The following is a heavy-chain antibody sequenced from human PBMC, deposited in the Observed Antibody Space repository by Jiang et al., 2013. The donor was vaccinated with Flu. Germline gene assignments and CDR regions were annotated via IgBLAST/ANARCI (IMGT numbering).Heavy chain of an antibody. J-gene: IGHJ3*02. V-gene: IGHV3-23*01. CDR2: IGRYGGSI. Sequence: VQLLESWGRLGTAWGVPETLLCSLWIHLYQLCHDLGPPGSREGLEWVSVIGRYGGSIYYADSVKGRFTISRDNSRNXVYLQMNRLRAEDTALYFCATELNSFDIWGQGTMVTVS. CDR3: ATELNSFDI. CDR1: IHLYQLC.